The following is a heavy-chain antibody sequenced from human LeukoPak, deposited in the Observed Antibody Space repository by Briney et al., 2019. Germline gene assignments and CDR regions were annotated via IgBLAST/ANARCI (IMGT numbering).Heavy chain of an antibody. Sequence: SGGSLRLSCAASGFTFSSYSMNWVRQAPGKGLEWVSSISSSSSYIYYADSVEGRFTISRDNAKNSLYLQMNSLRAEDTAVYYCARAMYDYVWGSYRYDYWGQGTLVTVSS. V-gene: IGHV3-21*01. J-gene: IGHJ4*02. CDR3: ARAMYDYVWGSYRYDY. D-gene: IGHD3-16*02. CDR2: ISSSSSYI. CDR1: GFTFSSYS.